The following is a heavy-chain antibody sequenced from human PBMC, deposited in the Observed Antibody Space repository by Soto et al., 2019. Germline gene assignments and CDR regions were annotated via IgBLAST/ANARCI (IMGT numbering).Heavy chain of an antibody. Sequence: SETLSLTCTVSGGSISSYYWSWIRQPPGKGLEWIGYIYYSGSTNYNPSLKSRVTISVDTSKNQFSLKLSSVTAADTAVYYCARISKRDGYNPSLSFDYWGQGTLVTVSS. D-gene: IGHD5-12*01. CDR3: ARISKRDGYNPSLSFDY. CDR1: GGSISSYY. J-gene: IGHJ4*02. V-gene: IGHV4-59*01. CDR2: IYYSGST.